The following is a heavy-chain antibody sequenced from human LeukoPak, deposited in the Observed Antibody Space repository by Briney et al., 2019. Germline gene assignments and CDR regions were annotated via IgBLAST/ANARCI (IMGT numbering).Heavy chain of an antibody. D-gene: IGHD2-15*01. CDR2: IGSAGDT. CDR1: GFTLSSFD. Sequence: GGSLRLSCAASGFTLSSFDMHWVRQATGKGLERVSAIGSAGDTYYPGSVKGRFTISRENAKNSLYLQMNSLTAGDTAVYYCARTLVTAAGYYYYMDVWGKGTTVTVSS. J-gene: IGHJ6*03. CDR3: ARTLVTAAGYYYYMDV. V-gene: IGHV3-13*01.